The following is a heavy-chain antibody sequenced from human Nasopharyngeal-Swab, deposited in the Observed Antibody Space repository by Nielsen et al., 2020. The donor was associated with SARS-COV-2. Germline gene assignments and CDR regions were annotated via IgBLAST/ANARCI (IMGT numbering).Heavy chain of an antibody. CDR2: ISYDGSNK. CDR3: AKGGYSGYDPLGMDV. V-gene: IGHV3-30*18. D-gene: IGHD5-12*01. Sequence: RQSPGKGLEWVAVISYDGSNKYYADSVKGRFTISRDNSKNTLYLQMNSLRAEDTAVYYCAKGGYSGYDPLGMDVWGQGTTVTVSS. J-gene: IGHJ6*02.